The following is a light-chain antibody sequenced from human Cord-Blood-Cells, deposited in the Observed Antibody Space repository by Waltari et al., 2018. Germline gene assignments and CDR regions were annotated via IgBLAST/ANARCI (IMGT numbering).Light chain of an antibody. Sequence: DTQMTQSPSSLSASVGDRVTINCRASQSISSYLNWYQQKPGKAPKLLIYAASSLQSGVPSRFSGSGSGTDFTLTISSLQPEDFATYYCQQSYSTPPFTFGPGTKVDIK. CDR1: QSISSY. V-gene: IGKV1-39*01. CDR2: AAS. CDR3: QQSYSTPPFT. J-gene: IGKJ3*01.